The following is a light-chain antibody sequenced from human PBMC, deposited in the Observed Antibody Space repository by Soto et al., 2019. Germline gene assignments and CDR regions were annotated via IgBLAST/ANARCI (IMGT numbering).Light chain of an antibody. V-gene: IGKV3-11*01. CDR1: QSVSKY. J-gene: IGKJ5*01. Sequence: EIVLTQSPAILSLSPGERATLSCRTSQSVSKYFAWYQQKPGRAPRLLIYDASSRATGIPARFIGSGSGTDFTLTISSLEPEDFANYYCQQRSNWPITFGQGTRLEIK. CDR2: DAS. CDR3: QQRSNWPIT.